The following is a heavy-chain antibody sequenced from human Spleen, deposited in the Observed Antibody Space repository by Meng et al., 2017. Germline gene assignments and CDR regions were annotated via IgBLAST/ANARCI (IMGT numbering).Heavy chain of an antibody. CDR2: VSTYKGNT. J-gene: IGHJ4*02. V-gene: IGHV1-18*01. D-gene: IGHD6-6*01. CDR1: GYTFTTNG. Sequence: QDQLVQSGPEVKKPGDSVKVSCKASGYTFTTNGMSWVRQAPGQGLEWMGWVSTYKGNTKYAQKFQGRVTMTTERSTSTVYMELRNLRSDDTAFYYCARDRQYSLVSWGQGTLVTVSS. CDR3: ARDRQYSLVS.